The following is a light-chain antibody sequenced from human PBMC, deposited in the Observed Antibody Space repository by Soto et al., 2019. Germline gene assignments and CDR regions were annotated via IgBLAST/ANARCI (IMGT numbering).Light chain of an antibody. CDR2: DVS. J-gene: IGLJ2*01. Sequence: QSALAQPASVSGSPGQSITISCTGSSTDVGGYTFVSWYQQHPGKVPKLMIYDVSDRPSGVSNRFSGSKSGNTASLTISGLQAEDEADYYCSSYTTSNTVVFGGGTKVTVL. CDR1: STDVGGYTF. CDR3: SSYTTSNTVV. V-gene: IGLV2-14*03.